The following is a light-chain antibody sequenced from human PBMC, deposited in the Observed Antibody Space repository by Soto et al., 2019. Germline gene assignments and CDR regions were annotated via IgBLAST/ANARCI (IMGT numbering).Light chain of an antibody. CDR1: QSVSRNY. Sequence: EIVLTQSPGTLSLSPGQRATLPCRASQSVSRNYLAWYQQKPGQAPRLLIYATSSRATGIPDRFSGSGSGTDFALTISRLEPEDVALYYCQQYGGSTGTFGQGTKLEIK. V-gene: IGKV3-20*01. CDR3: QQYGGSTGT. J-gene: IGKJ2*01. CDR2: ATS.